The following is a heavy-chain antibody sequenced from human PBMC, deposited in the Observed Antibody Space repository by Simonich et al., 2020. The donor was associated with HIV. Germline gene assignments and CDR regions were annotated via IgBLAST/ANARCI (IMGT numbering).Heavy chain of an antibody. J-gene: IGHJ3*02. CDR2: ISGSGGST. CDR1: GFTFSSYA. Sequence: EVQLVESGGGLVQPGGSLRLSCAASGFTFSSYAMSWVRQAPGKGLELLSAISGSGGSTYYADSVKGRFTISRDNSKNTLYLQMNSLRAEDTAVYYCAKDGRELDAFDIWGQGTMVTVSS. V-gene: IGHV3-23*04. CDR3: AKDGRELDAFDI. D-gene: IGHD1-26*01.